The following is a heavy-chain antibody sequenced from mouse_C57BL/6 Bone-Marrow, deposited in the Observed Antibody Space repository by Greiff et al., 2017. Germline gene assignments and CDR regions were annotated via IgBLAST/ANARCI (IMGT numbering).Heavy chain of an antibody. CDR2: IYPRDGSN. CDR1: GYTFTSYD. Sequence: QVQLKQSGPELVKPGASVKLSCKASGYTFTSYDINWVKQRPGQGLEWIGWIYPRDGSNKYNEKFKGKATLTVDTSSSTAYMELHSLTSEDSAVYFCAREGLYDGYYWFAYWGQGTLVTVSA. J-gene: IGHJ3*01. V-gene: IGHV1-85*01. CDR3: AREGLYDGYYWFAY. D-gene: IGHD2-3*01.